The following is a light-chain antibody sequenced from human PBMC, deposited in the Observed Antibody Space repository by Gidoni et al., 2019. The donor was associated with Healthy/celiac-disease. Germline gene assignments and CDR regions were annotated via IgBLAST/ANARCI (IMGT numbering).Light chain of an antibody. CDR3: QVWDSSSEHVV. V-gene: IGLV3-21*02. CDR1: NIGTKG. J-gene: IGLJ2*01. CDR2: DDS. Sequence: SYVLTQPPSVSVAPGQTARITCGGDNIGTKGVHGYHQKPGQAPVLVVYDDSDRPSGIPERFSGSNSGNTATLTISRVEVGDEADYYCQVWDSSSEHVVFGGGTKLTVL.